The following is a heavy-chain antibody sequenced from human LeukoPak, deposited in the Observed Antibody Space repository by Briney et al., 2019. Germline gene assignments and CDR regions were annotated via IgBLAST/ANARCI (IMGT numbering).Heavy chain of an antibody. CDR3: ARTGPYSDVYYVDH. J-gene: IGHJ4*02. V-gene: IGHV1-18*01. CDR2: IRPYNGDT. Sequence: ASVKVSCKTSGYTFTSYGLTWVRQAPGQGLEYMGWIRPYNGDTNYPQKFQGRVTLTTDTSTSTAYMDLRSLSSDDTALYCCARTGPYSDVYYVDHWGQGTLVTVSS. D-gene: IGHD4-17*01. CDR1: GYTFTSYG.